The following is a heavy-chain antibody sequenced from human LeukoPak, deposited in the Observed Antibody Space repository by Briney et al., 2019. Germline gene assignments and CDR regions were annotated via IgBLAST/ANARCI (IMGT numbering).Heavy chain of an antibody. D-gene: IGHD6-19*01. CDR3: ARDLSGGVAGYFDY. CDR2: ISVYKGNT. Sequence: ASVKVSCKASGYTFSNYGISWVRQAPGQGLEWMGWISVYKGNTIYAQKVQCRLTMTVDTTTSTAYIELRRLRSDDTAVYYCARDLSGGVAGYFDYWGQGTLVTVSS. CDR1: GYTFSNYG. V-gene: IGHV1-18*01. J-gene: IGHJ4*02.